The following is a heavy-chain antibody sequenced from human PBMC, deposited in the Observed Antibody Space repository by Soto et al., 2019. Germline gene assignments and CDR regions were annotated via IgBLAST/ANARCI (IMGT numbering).Heavy chain of an antibody. CDR2: IIPILNTP. V-gene: IGHV1-69*10. CDR1: GDTFSSYA. J-gene: IGHJ4*01. D-gene: IGHD3-22*01. Sequence: ASVKVSCKASGDTFSSYAISWVRQAPGQGLECMGGIIPILNTPNYAQKFQGRVTITAXXXXSXXXMXLXSLRSEDTAVYYCARERSRYDRSGYYRPDYWG. CDR3: ARERSRYDRSGYYRPDY.